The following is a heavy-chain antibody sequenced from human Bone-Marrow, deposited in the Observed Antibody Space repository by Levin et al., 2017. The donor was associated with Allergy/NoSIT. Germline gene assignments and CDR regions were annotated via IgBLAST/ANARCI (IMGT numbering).Heavy chain of an antibody. J-gene: IGHJ5*02. Sequence: SQTLSLTCAVYGGSFSGYYWSWIRQPPGKGLEWIGEINHSGSTNYNPSLKSRVTISVDTSKNQFSLKLSSVTAADTAVYYCARVGRRGYSGYDWGSYWFDPWGQGTLVTVSS. CDR3: ARVGRRGYSGYDWGSYWFDP. D-gene: IGHD5-12*01. CDR1: GGSFSGYY. CDR2: INHSGST. V-gene: IGHV4-34*01.